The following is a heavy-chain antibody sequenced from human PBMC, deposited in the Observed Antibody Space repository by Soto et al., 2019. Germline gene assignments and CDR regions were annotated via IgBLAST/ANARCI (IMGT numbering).Heavy chain of an antibody. V-gene: IGHV4-39*01. CDR3: APLSVSLSGPYGIHV. J-gene: IGHJ6*02. D-gene: IGHD2-15*01. CDR1: GYSVSSSDYY. Sequence: SETLSLTCSVSGYSVSSSDYYGAWIRQPPGKWLEWIGSMLYSGLTYYNPSLKSRVTLSVDTSKNQFSVRLNSVTATDTAVYYCAPLSVSLSGPYGIHVWGQGTTVTVSS. CDR2: MLYSGLT.